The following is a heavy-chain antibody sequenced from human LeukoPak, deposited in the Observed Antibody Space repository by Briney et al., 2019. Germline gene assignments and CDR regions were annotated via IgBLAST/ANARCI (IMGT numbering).Heavy chain of an antibody. D-gene: IGHD1-26*01. CDR1: GFTFSSYG. CDR2: IRNDGSNK. V-gene: IGHV3-30*02. Sequence: GGSLRLSCAASGFTFSSYGMHWVRQAPGKGLEWVAFIRNDGSNKYYADSVKGRFTISRDNSKNTLYLQMDSLRAEDTAIYYCARGRGSQQTRFDYWGQGTLVTVSS. J-gene: IGHJ4*02. CDR3: ARGRGSQQTRFDY.